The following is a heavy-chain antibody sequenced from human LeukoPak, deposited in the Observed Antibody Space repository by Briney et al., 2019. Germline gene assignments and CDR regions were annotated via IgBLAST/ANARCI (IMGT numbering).Heavy chain of an antibody. V-gene: IGHV3-48*03. CDR2: ISSSGSIT. CDR1: AFTFSSYE. D-gene: IGHD4-17*01. J-gene: IGHJ5*02. CDR3: AREGDDYGDTRFDP. Sequence: PGGSLRLSCAASAFTFSSYEMNWVRQAPGKGLEWVSYISSSGSITYYADSVKGRFTISRDNAKNSLYLQMNSLRAEGTAVYYCAREGDDYGDTRFDPWGQGTLVTVSS.